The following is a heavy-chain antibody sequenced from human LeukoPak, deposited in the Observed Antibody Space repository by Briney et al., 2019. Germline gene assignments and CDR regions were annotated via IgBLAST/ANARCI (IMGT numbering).Heavy chain of an antibody. CDR2: IYYSGSA. CDR3: ARDPPPVGLGSLIDAFDI. J-gene: IGHJ3*02. CDR1: GGSISTTNYY. Sequence: PSETLSLTCTVSGGSISTTNYYWGWIRQPPGKGLEWIGTIYYSGSAYYNPSLKSRVTISIDTSKNQFSLKLNSVTAADTAVYYCARDPPPVGLGSLIDAFDIWGQGTMVTVSS. V-gene: IGHV4-39*07. D-gene: IGHD6-19*01.